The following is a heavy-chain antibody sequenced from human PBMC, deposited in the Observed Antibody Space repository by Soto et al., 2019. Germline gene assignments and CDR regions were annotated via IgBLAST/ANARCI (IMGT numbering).Heavy chain of an antibody. Sequence: SETLSLTCTVSGGSISSGGYYWSWIRQHPGKGLEWIGYIYYSGSTYYNPSLKSRVTISVDTSKNQFSLKLSSVTAADTAVYYCARDNGKIRGPNWFDPWGQGTLVTVSS. D-gene: IGHD1-26*01. J-gene: IGHJ5*02. CDR1: GGSISSGGYY. CDR2: IYYSGST. CDR3: ARDNGKIRGPNWFDP. V-gene: IGHV4-31*03.